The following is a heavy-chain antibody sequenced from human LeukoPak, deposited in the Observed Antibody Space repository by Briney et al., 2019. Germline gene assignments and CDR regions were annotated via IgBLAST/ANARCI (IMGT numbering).Heavy chain of an antibody. V-gene: IGHV3-30-3*01. Sequence: GGSLRLSCAASGFTFSSYAMHWVRQAPGKGLEWVAVISYDGSNKYYADSVKGRFTISRDNSKNTLYLQMNSLRAEDTAVYYCAKVVTRQDHYGMDVWGQGTTVTVS. CDR3: AKVVTRQDHYGMDV. J-gene: IGHJ6*02. CDR2: ISYDGSNK. D-gene: IGHD4-11*01. CDR1: GFTFSSYA.